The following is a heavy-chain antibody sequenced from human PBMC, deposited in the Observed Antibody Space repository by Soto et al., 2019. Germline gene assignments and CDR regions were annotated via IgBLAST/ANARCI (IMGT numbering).Heavy chain of an antibody. V-gene: IGHV4-59*01. D-gene: IGHD3-9*01. J-gene: IGHJ4*02. CDR2: IYYSGST. CDR3: ARSMSGYLRYFDWLFGY. Sequence: PSETLSLTCTVSGGSISSYYWSWIRQPPGKGLEWIGYIYYSGSTNYNPSLKSRVTISVDTSKNQFSLKLSSVTAADTAVYYCARSMSGYLRYFDWLFGYWGQGTLVTVSS. CDR1: GGSISSYY.